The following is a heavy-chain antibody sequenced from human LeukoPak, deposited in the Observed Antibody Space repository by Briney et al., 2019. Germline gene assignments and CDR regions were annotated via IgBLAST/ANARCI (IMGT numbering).Heavy chain of an antibody. CDR3: VRRKDLH. Sequence: PGGSLRLSCAASGFTLSSYGMHWVRQAPGKGLEWVAFIRYDGSNKYYADSVKGRFTISRDNAKNSVSVQMNSLRAEDTAVYYCVRRKDLHWGQGTLVTVSS. CDR2: IRYDGSNK. CDR1: GFTLSSYG. J-gene: IGHJ4*02. V-gene: IGHV3-30*02.